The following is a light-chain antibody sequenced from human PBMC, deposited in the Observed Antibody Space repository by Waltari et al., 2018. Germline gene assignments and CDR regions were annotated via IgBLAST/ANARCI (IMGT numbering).Light chain of an antibody. Sequence: QSVLTQPPSASGTPGQRVTMSCSGGASNITTTHVLWSLPLPGTAPRLLVFRDIGRPSGVPDRFSGSKSGTSASLAISGLRSEDEADYYCAVWDDRLSGWVFGGGTKLTVL. CDR1: ASNITTTH. J-gene: IGLJ3*02. CDR3: AVWDDRLSGWV. V-gene: IGLV1-47*01. CDR2: RDI.